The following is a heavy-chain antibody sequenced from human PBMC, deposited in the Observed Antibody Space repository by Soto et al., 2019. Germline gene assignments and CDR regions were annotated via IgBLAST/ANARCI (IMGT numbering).Heavy chain of an antibody. CDR2: ISNSGHST. Sequence: GGSLRRSFAASVFTLSSSAMNWVRQGPGKVLELVSVISNSGHSTYYAYSVKGRLTISRDNSKKTLYLQMKSLRAEDTATYYCAKGGPTFLNWFRPWGQGTLVSVSS. CDR3: AKGGPTFLNWFRP. CDR1: VFTLSSSA. D-gene: IGHD5-12*01. J-gene: IGHJ5*02. V-gene: IGHV3-23*01.